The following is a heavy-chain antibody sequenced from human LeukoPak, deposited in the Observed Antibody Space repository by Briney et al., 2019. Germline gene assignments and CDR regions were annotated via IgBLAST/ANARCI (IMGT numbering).Heavy chain of an antibody. Sequence: XGSLRLSCAASGFTFSSYGMHWVRQAPGKGLEWVAVIWYDGSNKYYADSVKGRFTISRDNSKNTVYLEMNSLRAEDTAVYYCARDWDTISRRALDIWGQGTMVTVSS. V-gene: IGHV3-33*01. CDR2: IWYDGSNK. D-gene: IGHD5-18*01. J-gene: IGHJ3*02. CDR3: ARDWDTISRRALDI. CDR1: GFTFSSYG.